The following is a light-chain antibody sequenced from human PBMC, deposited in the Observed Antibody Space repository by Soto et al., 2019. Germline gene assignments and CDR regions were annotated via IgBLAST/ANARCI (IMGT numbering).Light chain of an antibody. J-gene: IGKJ4*01. Sequence: EIVMTQSPATLSVSPGEIVTLSCRASQSVRSNLAWYHQKTGQVPRGLIYGASTRAIRIPDRFSGSGSGTEFTLTVSSVRSEDCAVYYWQHYKNLWGFGGGTKVEIK. CDR2: GAS. CDR3: QHYKNLWG. V-gene: IGKV3-15*01. CDR1: QSVRSN.